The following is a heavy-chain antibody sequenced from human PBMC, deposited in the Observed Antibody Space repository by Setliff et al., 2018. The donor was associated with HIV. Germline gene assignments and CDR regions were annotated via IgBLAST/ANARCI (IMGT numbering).Heavy chain of an antibody. CDR2: ISGYNGNT. D-gene: IGHD2-15*01. CDR3: ARAYYGYCSGGSCYSGPPDY. CDR1: GYTFTSYG. Sequence: ASVKVSCKASGYTFTSYGISWVRQAPGQGLEWMGWISGYNGNTEYAQKFQGRVTMTTDTSTTIAYMELRSLRSDDTAVYYCARAYYGYCSGGSCYSGPPDYWGQGTLVTVPQ. V-gene: IGHV1-18*01. J-gene: IGHJ4*02.